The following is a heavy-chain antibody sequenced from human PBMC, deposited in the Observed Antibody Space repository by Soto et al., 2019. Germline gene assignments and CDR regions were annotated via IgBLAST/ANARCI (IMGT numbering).Heavy chain of an antibody. CDR1: GGSFSGYY. J-gene: IGHJ6*02. V-gene: IGHV4-34*01. CDR3: ASNYDSRGYYLYYGMDV. D-gene: IGHD3-22*01. CDR2: INHSGST. Sequence: SETLSLTCAVYGGSFSGYYWSWIRQPPGKGLEWIGEINHSGSTNYNPSLKSRVTISVDTSKNQFSLKLSSVTAADTAVYYCASNYDSRGYYLYYGMDVWGQGTTVTVS.